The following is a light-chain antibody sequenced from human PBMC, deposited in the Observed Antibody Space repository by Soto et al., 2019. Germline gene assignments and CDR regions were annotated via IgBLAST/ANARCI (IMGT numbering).Light chain of an antibody. J-gene: IGKJ1*01. CDR2: GAS. Sequence: EIVLTRSPCTLSLSPGERATLSCRASQSVTSDYLAWYQQKPGQAPRLLIHGASSRATGIPDRFSGSGSGTDFTLTTSRLEPEDFAVYYCQQYGRPFGQGTKVDIK. CDR3: QQYGRP. CDR1: QSVTSDY. V-gene: IGKV3-20*01.